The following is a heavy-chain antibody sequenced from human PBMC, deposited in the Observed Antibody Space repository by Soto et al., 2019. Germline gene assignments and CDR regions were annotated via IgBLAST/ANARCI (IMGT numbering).Heavy chain of an antibody. CDR1: GYTFTSYY. J-gene: IGHJ4*02. V-gene: IGHV1-46*01. CDR3: ARDYDILTGPVYYFDY. CDR2: INPSGGST. D-gene: IGHD3-9*01. Sequence: RASVKVSCKASGYTFTSYYMHWVRQAPGQGLEWMGIINPSGGSTSYAQKFQGRVTMTRDTSTSTVYMELSSLRSEDTAVYYCARDYDILTGPVYYFDYWGQGTLVTVSS.